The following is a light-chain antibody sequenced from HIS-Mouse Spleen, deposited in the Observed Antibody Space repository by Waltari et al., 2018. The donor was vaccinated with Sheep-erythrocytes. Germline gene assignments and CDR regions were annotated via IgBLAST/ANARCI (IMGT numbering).Light chain of an antibody. CDR2: DNN. CDR1: SSNIGNNY. Sequence: QSVLTQPPSVSAAPGQKVTHSCSGSSSNIGNNYVSWSQQLPGTAPKLLIYDNNKRPSGIPDRFSGSKSGTSATLGITGLQTGDEADYYCGTWDSSLSALFVFGTGTKVTVL. J-gene: IGLJ1*01. V-gene: IGLV1-51*01. CDR3: GTWDSSLSALFV.